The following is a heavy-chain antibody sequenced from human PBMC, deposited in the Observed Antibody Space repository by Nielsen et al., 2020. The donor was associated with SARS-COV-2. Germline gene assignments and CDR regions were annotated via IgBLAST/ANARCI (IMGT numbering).Heavy chain of an antibody. CDR3: ASEVGGSYRDFDY. J-gene: IGHJ4*02. CDR2: ISGGGST. V-gene: IGHV3-23*01. CDR1: GFIFSSYT. D-gene: IGHD3-16*02. Sequence: GESLKISCVGSGFIFSSYTMHWVRQAPGKGLEWVSDISGGGSTFYAESVRGRFTVSRENFRNTLYLEMNSLRVEDTALYYCASEVGGSYRDFDYWGQGILVTVSS.